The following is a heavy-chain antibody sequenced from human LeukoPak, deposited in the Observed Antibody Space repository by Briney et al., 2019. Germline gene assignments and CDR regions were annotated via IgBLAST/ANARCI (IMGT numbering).Heavy chain of an antibody. CDR3: ARDCGVFIGGGSCGFDY. Sequence: GASVKVSCKASGYTFTSYAMNWVRQAPGQGLEWMGWINTNTGNPTYAQGFTGRFVFSLDTSVSTAYLQISSLKAEDTAVYSCARDCGVFIGGGSCGFDYWGQGTLVTVSS. CDR1: GYTFTSYA. J-gene: IGHJ4*02. D-gene: IGHD2-15*01. CDR2: INTNTGNP. V-gene: IGHV7-4-1*02.